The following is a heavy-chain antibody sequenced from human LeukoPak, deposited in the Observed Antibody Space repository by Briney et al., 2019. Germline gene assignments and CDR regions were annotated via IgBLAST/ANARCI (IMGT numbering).Heavy chain of an antibody. V-gene: IGHV1-18*01. CDR2: ISAYNGNT. CDR3: ARDPYSSGWSHYFDY. Sequence: ASVKVSCKASGYTFTSYGISWVRQAPGQGLEWMGWISAYNGNTNYAQKPQGRVTMTTDTSTSTAYMELRSLRSDDTAVYYCARDPYSSGWSHYFDYWGQGTLVTVSS. J-gene: IGHJ4*02. D-gene: IGHD6-19*01. CDR1: GYTFTSYG.